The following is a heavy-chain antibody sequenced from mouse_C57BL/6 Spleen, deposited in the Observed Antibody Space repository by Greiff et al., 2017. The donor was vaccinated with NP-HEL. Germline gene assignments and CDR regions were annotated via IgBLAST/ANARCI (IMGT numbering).Heavy chain of an antibody. CDR1: GYTFTGYW. V-gene: IGHV1-9*01. Sequence: VQGVESGAELMKPGASVKLSCKATGYTFTGYWIEWVKQRPGHGLEWIGEIFPGSGSTNYNEKFKGKATFTADTSSNTAYMQLSSLTTEDSASYSGASTGDNWYFGCRGQGTTLTVST. CDR2: IFPGSGST. J-gene: IGHJ2*01. D-gene: IGHD4-1*01. CDR3: ASTGDNWYFGC.